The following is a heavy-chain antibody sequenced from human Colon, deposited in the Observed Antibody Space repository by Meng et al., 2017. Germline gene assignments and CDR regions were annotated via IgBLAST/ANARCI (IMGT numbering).Heavy chain of an antibody. D-gene: IGHD3-10*01. J-gene: IGHJ5*02. CDR1: GFTFNRYW. CDR3: ARGYYGSGAFDP. Sequence: GESLKISCAASGFTFNRYWMTWLRQAPGKGLEWVGNINEDGGEKHFVDSVEGRFTIYRDNAKNSVFLQMDSLRAEDTAVYYCARGYYGSGAFDPWGQGNLVNGSS. V-gene: IGHV3-7*01. CDR2: INEDGGEK.